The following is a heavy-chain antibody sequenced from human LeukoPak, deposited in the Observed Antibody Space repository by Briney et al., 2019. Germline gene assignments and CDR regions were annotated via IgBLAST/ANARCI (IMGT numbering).Heavy chain of an antibody. V-gene: IGHV4-59*01. J-gene: IGHJ4*02. CDR3: ARHPIGGNYYFDF. D-gene: IGHD4-23*01. CDR2: IYYTGKT. Sequence: SETLSLTCTVSGASISAYYWTWIRQPPGKGLGWIGHIYYTGKTNYNPSFQSRLTISIDTSKNQFSLRLSSVTAADTAVYYCARHPIGGNYYFDFWGQGTLVTVSS. CDR1: GASISAYY.